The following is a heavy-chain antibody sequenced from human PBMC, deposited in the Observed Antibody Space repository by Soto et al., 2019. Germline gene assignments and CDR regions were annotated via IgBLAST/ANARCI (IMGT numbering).Heavy chain of an antibody. CDR2: ISGSGGST. J-gene: IGHJ4*02. D-gene: IGHD4-17*01. CDR1: GFTFSSYA. Sequence: GGSLRLSCAASGFTFSSYAMSWVRQAPGKGLEWVSAISGSGGSTYYADSVKGRFTISRDNSKNTLYLQMNSLRAEDTAVYYCAKDRIRDYGDYVGRYFDYWGQGTLVTVSS. CDR3: AKDRIRDYGDYVGRYFDY. V-gene: IGHV3-23*01.